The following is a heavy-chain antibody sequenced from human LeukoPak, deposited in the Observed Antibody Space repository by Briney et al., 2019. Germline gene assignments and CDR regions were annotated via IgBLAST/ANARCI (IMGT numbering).Heavy chain of an antibody. Sequence: GGSLRLSCAASGFTFNEYGMTWIRQAPGKGLEWVSYISSSSSTIYYADSVKGRFTISRDNAKNSLYLQMNSLRDEDTAVYYCAREGPVAGTVVGDYWGQGTLVTVSS. J-gene: IGHJ4*02. CDR1: GFTFNEYG. CDR2: ISSSSSTI. CDR3: AREGPVAGTVVGDY. V-gene: IGHV3-48*02. D-gene: IGHD6-19*01.